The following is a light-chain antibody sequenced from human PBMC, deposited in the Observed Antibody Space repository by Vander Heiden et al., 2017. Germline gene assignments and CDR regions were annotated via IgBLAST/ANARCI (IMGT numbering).Light chain of an antibody. J-gene: IGKJ3*01. Sequence: EVVMTQSPATLSVSPGERATLSCRASQSVSSNLAWYQQKPGQAPRLLIYTASTRATGIPATFTGSGFGTEFTLTISSLQSEDFAVYYCQQYNNWPFTFDPGTKVDIK. V-gene: IGKV3-15*01. CDR1: QSVSSN. CDR3: QQYNNWPFT. CDR2: TAS.